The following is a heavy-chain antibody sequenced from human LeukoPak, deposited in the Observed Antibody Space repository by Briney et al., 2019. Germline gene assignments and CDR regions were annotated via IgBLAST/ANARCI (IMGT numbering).Heavy chain of an antibody. V-gene: IGHV1-69*13. CDR1: GGTFSSYA. J-gene: IGHJ5*02. CDR2: IIPIFGTA. Sequence: GASVKVSCKASGGTFSSYAISWVRQAPGQGLEWMGGIIPIFGTANYAQKFQGRVTITADESTSTAYMELSSLRSEDTAVYYCARVGYYYGSGTSQPWFDPWGQGTLVTVSS. CDR3: ARVGYYYGSGTSQPWFDP. D-gene: IGHD3-10*01.